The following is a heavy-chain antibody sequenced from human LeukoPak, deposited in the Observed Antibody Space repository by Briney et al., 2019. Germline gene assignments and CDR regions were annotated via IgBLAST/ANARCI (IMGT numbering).Heavy chain of an antibody. J-gene: IGHJ6*03. Sequence: SETLSLTCAVYGGSFSGYYWSWIRQPPGKGLEWIGEINHSGSTNYNPSLKSRVTISVDTSKNQFSLKLSSVTAADTAVYYCARGVHRPGYYMDVWGKGTTVTVSS. D-gene: IGHD6-6*01. CDR3: ARGVHRPGYYMDV. CDR1: GGSFSGYY. V-gene: IGHV4-34*01. CDR2: INHSGST.